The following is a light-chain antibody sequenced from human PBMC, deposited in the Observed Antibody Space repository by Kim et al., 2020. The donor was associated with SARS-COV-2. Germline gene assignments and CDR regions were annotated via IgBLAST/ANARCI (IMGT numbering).Light chain of an antibody. CDR1: SSNIGNNA. Sequence: QRVTISCSGSSSNIGNNAVNWYQQLPGKAPNHLIYYDDLLPSGVSDRFSGSKSGTSASLAISGLQSEDEADYYCAAWDDRLNGLVFGGGTQLTVL. CDR3: AAWDDRLNGLV. CDR2: YDD. V-gene: IGLV1-36*01. J-gene: IGLJ2*01.